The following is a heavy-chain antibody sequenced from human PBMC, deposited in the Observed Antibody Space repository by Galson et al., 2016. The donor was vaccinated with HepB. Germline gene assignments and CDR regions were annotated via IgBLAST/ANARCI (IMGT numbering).Heavy chain of an antibody. D-gene: IGHD3-10*02. CDR1: GFDFSNYA. CDR3: AKDLRSTRTIYVRYFDV. CDR2: ISGGDGNT. J-gene: IGHJ2*01. Sequence: SLRLSCAASGFDFSNYAMTWVRQAPGKGLDWVSVISGGDGNTNYADSVKGRFTISRDNSKNTLYLQMNSLSAEDTAIYYCAKDLRSTRTIYVRYFDVWGRGTLVPVAS. V-gene: IGHV3-23*01.